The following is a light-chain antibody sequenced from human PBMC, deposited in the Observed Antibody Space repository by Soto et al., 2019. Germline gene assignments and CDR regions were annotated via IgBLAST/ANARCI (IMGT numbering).Light chain of an antibody. Sequence: DIVMTQSPDSLAVSLGERATINCKSSQTVLHGSNYLAWYQQKPGQPPKLLIYWASTRESGVPDRFSGSGSGTEFTHTITSLQPEDVAFYYCQQYYTTPVTFGQGTKVEIK. CDR2: WAS. CDR3: QQYYTTPVT. V-gene: IGKV4-1*01. CDR1: QTVLHGSNY. J-gene: IGKJ1*01.